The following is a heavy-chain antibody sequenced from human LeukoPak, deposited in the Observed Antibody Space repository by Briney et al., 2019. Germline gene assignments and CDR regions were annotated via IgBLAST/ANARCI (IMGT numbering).Heavy chain of an antibody. D-gene: IGHD1-1*01. CDR1: GFTFNSYS. Sequence: PGGSLRLSCAASGFTFNSYSMNWVRQTPGKGLEWVSSISSSSGYINYADSVKCRFTVSRDNAKNSLYLQINSLRADDTAVYYCARALSQELIRYSQDWGQGTLVSVSS. J-gene: IGHJ1*01. V-gene: IGHV3-21*04. CDR2: ISSSSGYI. CDR3: ARALSQELIRYSQD.